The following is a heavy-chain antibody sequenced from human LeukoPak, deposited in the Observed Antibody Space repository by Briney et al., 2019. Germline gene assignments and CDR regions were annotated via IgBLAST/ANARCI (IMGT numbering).Heavy chain of an antibody. CDR2: INPNSGGT. CDR3: ARDYYGSGSLTD. D-gene: IGHD3-10*01. Sequence: ASVKVSCKASGYTFTGYYMHWVRQAPGQGLEWMGWINPNSGGTNYAQKFQGRVTMTRDTSISTAYMELSRLRSDDTAVYYCARDYYGSGSLTDWGQGTLVTVSS. CDR1: GYTFTGYY. V-gene: IGHV1-2*02. J-gene: IGHJ4*02.